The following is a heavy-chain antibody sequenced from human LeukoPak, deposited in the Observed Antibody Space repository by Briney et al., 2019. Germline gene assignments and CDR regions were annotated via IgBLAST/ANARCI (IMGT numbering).Heavy chain of an antibody. Sequence: GGSLRLSCAASGFTFSSYGMHWVRQAPGKGLEWVAVISYDESDKYYADSVKGRFTISRDNSKNTLYLQMNSLRPEDTAVYYCAKGVVAATSAAYYGMDVWGQGTTVTVSS. D-gene: IGHD2-15*01. V-gene: IGHV3-30*18. CDR3: AKGVVAATSAAYYGMDV. J-gene: IGHJ6*02. CDR2: ISYDESDK. CDR1: GFTFSSYG.